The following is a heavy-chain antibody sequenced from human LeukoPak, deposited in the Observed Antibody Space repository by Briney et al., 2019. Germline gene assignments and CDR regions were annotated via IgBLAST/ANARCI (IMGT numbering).Heavy chain of an antibody. V-gene: IGHV4-34*01. CDR1: GGSFSGYY. CDR2: INHSGST. D-gene: IGHD2-2*01. J-gene: IGHJ3*02. Sequence: KPSETLSLTCAVYGGSFSGYYWSWIRQPPGKGLEWIGEINHSGSTNYSPSLKSRVTISVDTSKNQFSLKLSSVTAADTAVYYCARYCSSTSCYSPNAFDIWGQGTMVTVSS. CDR3: ARYCSSTSCYSPNAFDI.